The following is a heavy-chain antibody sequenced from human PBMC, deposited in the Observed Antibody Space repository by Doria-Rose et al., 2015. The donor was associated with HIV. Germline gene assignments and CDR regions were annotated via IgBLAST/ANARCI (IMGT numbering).Heavy chain of an antibody. CDR1: GDSIRGGDYY. Sequence: QVQLQESGPGLVKPSQTLSLTCTVSGDSIRGGDYYWSWSRPSPGKGLEWIGYLYYTGTYYNPSLKSRITISLDTSNNQFSLKLNPVTAADTAVYFCARGSRGGFLGFWGQGTLVTVSS. V-gene: IGHV4-31*03. CDR2: LYYTGT. D-gene: IGHD3-16*01. J-gene: IGHJ4*02. CDR3: ARGSRGGFLGF.